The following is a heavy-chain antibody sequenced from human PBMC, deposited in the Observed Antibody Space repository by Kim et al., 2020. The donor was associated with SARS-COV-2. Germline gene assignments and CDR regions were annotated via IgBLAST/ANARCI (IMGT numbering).Heavy chain of an antibody. CDR1: GFTFSSYE. CDR2: ISSSGSTI. D-gene: IGHD6-13*01. Sequence: GGSLRLSCAASGFTFSSYEMNWVRQAPGKGLEWVSYISSSGSTIYYADSVKGRFTISRDNAKNSLYLQMNSLRAEDTAVYYCARPGYSSSWSFDYWGQGTLVTVSS. CDR3: ARPGYSSSWSFDY. J-gene: IGHJ4*02. V-gene: IGHV3-48*03.